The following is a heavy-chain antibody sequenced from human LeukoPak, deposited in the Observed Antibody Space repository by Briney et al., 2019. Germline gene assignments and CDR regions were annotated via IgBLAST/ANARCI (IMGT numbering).Heavy chain of an antibody. V-gene: IGHV3-23*01. CDR3: AKLMVRGVYYFDY. D-gene: IGHD3-10*01. CDR1: GFTFSSYA. J-gene: IGHJ4*02. CDR2: ISGSGGST. Sequence: PGGSLRLSCAASGFTFSSYAMSWVRQAPGKGLEWVSAISGSGGSTYYADSAKGRFTISRDNSKNTLYLQMNSLRAEDTAVYYCAKLMVRGVYYFDYWGQGTLVTVSS.